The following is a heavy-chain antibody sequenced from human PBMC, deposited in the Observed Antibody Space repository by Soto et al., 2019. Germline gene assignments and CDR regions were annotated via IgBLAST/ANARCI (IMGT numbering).Heavy chain of an antibody. CDR2: INAGNGNT. Sequence: ASVKVSCKASGYTFTSYAMHWVRQAPGQRLEWMGWINAGNGNTKYSQKFQGWVAMTRDTSISTAYMELSRLRSDDTAVYYCAVGYCSGGSCTDYYYGMDVWGQGTTVTVSS. D-gene: IGHD2-15*01. V-gene: IGHV1-3*01. J-gene: IGHJ6*02. CDR3: AVGYCSGGSCTDYYYGMDV. CDR1: GYTFTSYA.